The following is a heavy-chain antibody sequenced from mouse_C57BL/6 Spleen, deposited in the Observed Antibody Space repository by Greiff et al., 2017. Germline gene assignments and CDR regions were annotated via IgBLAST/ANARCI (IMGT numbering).Heavy chain of an antibody. D-gene: IGHD2-1*01. J-gene: IGHJ3*01. CDR1: GYSITSGYY. V-gene: IGHV3-6*01. CDR2: ISYDGSN. Sequence: EVQLQESGPGLVKPSQSLSLTCSVTGYSITSGYYWNWIRQFPGNKLEWMGYISYDGSNNYNPSLKNRISITRDTSKNQFFLKLNSVTTEDTATYYCASGALYLFAYWGQGTLVTVSA. CDR3: ASGALYLFAY.